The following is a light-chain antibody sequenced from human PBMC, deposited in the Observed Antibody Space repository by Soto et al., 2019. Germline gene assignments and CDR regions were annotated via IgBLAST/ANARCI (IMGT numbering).Light chain of an antibody. CDR3: QQANSFPIT. J-gene: IGKJ5*01. CDR1: QGLKF. CDR2: EAT. V-gene: IGKV1-12*01. Sequence: DIQMTQSPSSVSASVGDTVTITCRASQGLKFLAWYQQKPGKAPRLLIYEATNLQSGVPPRFSGSGSGTDFTLTISSLQHEDFATYFCQQANSFPITFGQGTRLEIK.